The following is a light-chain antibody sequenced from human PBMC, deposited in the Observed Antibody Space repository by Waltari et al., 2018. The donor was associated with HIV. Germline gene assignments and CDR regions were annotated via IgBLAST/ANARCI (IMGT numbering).Light chain of an antibody. CDR1: QTVFYSSNNKNY. CDR2: WAS. CDR3: QQTYTIPPT. Sequence: DIVMTQSAESLAVSLVERATIKCKSSQTVFYSSNNKNYLSWYQQKAGQPPKLIIYWASSRQSGVPDRFSGSESGTDFTLTISSLQAEDVAVYFCQQTYTIPPTFGGGTKVEIK. J-gene: IGKJ4*01. V-gene: IGKV4-1*01.